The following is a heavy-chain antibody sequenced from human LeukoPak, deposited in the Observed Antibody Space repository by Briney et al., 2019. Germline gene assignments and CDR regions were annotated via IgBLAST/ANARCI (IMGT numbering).Heavy chain of an antibody. D-gene: IGHD5/OR15-5a*01. V-gene: IGHV3-66*01. J-gene: IGHJ3*02. Sequence: PGGSLGLSCAASGFTVSSNYMSWVRQAPGKGLEWVSVIYSGGSTYYADSVKGRFTISRDNSKNTLYLQMNSLRAEDTAVYYCARVSMVYDDAFDIWGQGTMVTVSS. CDR2: IYSGGST. CDR3: ARVSMVYDDAFDI. CDR1: GFTVSSNY.